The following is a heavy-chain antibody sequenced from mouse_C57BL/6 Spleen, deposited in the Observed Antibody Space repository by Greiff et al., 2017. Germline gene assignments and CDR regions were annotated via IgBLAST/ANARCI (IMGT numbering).Heavy chain of an antibody. V-gene: IGHV1-19*01. CDR2: INPYNGGT. J-gene: IGHJ2*01. CDR1: GYTFTDYY. Sequence: VQLQQSGPVLVKPGASVKMSCKASGYTFTDYYMNWVKQSHGKSLEWIGVINPYNGGTSYNQKFKGKATLTVDKSSSTAYMELNSLTSEDSAVYYCARLGSNYGDYWGQGTTLTVSS. CDR3: ARLGSNYGDY.